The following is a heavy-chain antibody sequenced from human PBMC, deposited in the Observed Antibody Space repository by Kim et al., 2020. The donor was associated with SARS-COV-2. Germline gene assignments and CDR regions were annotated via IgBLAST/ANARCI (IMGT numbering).Heavy chain of an antibody. Sequence: NPNPTLKSGVTISVDTSKNQFSLRLSSVTAADTAVYYCARDHEDGYFDYWGQGTLVTVSS. D-gene: IGHD2-15*01. J-gene: IGHJ4*02. CDR3: ARDHEDGYFDY. V-gene: IGHV4-59*01.